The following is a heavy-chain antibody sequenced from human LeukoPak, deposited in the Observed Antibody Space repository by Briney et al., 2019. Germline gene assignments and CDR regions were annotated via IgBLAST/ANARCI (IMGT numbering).Heavy chain of an antibody. CDR1: GGSISSSSYY. D-gene: IGHD1-26*01. CDR2: IYYSGST. V-gene: IGHV4-39*07. J-gene: IGHJ3*02. Sequence: SETLSLTCTVSGGSISSSSYYWGWIRQPPGKGLEWIGSIYYSGSTYYNPSLKSRVTISVDTSKNQFSLKLSSVTAADTAVYYCARDSRWELLGAFDIWGQGTMVTVSS. CDR3: ARDSRWELLGAFDI.